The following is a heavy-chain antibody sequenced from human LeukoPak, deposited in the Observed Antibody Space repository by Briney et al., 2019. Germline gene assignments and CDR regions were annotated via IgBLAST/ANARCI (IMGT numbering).Heavy chain of an antibody. D-gene: IGHD3-22*01. CDR1: GYTFTSYG. CDR3: ARGYMTTIVEWFDP. Sequence: ASVEVSCRASGYTFTSYGISWVRQAPGQGLEWMGWISANNGKTKYAQNLQGRVTMTTDTSTSTAYMELRSLRSDDTAVYYCARGYMTTIVEWFDPWGQGTLVTVSS. J-gene: IGHJ5*02. CDR2: ISANNGKT. V-gene: IGHV1-18*01.